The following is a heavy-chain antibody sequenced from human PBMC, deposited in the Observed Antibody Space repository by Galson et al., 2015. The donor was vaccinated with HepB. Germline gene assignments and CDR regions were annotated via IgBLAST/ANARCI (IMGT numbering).Heavy chain of an antibody. CDR1: GFTFNNYW. J-gene: IGHJ5*02. V-gene: IGHV3-7*01. D-gene: IGHD3-10*01. CDR2: IKEDGSEA. CDR3: ALGVGWTIDH. Sequence: SLRLSCAGSGFTFNNYWMNWVRQAPGKGLEWLAIIKEDGSEALYGDSERGRFTISKDIAKTSVHLQMSTLRDEDTAVYYCALGVGWTIDHWGQGTLVGVSS.